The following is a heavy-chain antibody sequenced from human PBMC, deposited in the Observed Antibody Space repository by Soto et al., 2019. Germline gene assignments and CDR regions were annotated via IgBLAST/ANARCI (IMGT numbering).Heavy chain of an antibody. CDR2: IWYDGSNK. CDR1: GFTFSSYG. CDR3: ARERVAAAYDAFDI. J-gene: IGHJ3*02. V-gene: IGHV3-33*01. D-gene: IGHD6-13*01. Sequence: GGSLRLSCAASGFTFSSYGMRWVRQAPGKGLEWVAVIWYDGSNKYYADSVKGRFTISRDNSKNTLYLQMNSLRAEDTAVYYCARERVAAAYDAFDIWGQGTMVTVSS.